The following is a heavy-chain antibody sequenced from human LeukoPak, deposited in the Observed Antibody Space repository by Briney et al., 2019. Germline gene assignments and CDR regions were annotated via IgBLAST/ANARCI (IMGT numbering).Heavy chain of an antibody. D-gene: IGHD3-9*01. CDR2: INHSGST. Sequence: SETLSLTCAVYGGSFSGYYWSWIRQPPGKGLEWIGEINHSGSTNYNPSLKSRVTISVDTSKNQFSLKLSSVTAADTAVYYCARRYDYYFDYWGQGTLVTVSS. V-gene: IGHV4-34*01. J-gene: IGHJ4*02. CDR1: GGSFSGYY. CDR3: ARRYDYYFDY.